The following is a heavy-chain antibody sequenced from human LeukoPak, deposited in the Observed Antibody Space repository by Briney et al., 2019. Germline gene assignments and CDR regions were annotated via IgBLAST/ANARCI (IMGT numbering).Heavy chain of an antibody. Sequence: PGGSLRLSCAASGFTFSSYEMNWVRQAPGKGLEWVSYISSSGSTIYYADSVKGQFTISRYNAKNSLYLQMNSLRAEDTAVYYCARTIYSYALKYYYYGMDVWGQGTTVTVSS. J-gene: IGHJ6*02. CDR3: ARTIYSYALKYYYYGMDV. CDR2: ISSSGSTI. V-gene: IGHV3-48*03. D-gene: IGHD5-18*01. CDR1: GFTFSSYE.